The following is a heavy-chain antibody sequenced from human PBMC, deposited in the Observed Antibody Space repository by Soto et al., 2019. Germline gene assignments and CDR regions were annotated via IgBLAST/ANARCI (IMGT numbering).Heavy chain of an antibody. Sequence: QVQLVESGGGVVRPGRSLRLACEASGFSFSTYGMHWVRQAPGKGLQWVAVIWYDGTNTYYADSVKGRFTISRDNSKDTLYLEMNNLRAEDTAVYYCARVEAPLIHSDHYYYGMDVWDQGTTVTVSS. CDR3: ARVEAPLIHSDHYYYGMDV. V-gene: IGHV3-33*01. J-gene: IGHJ6*02. CDR1: GFSFSTYG. CDR2: IWYDGTNT. D-gene: IGHD5-18*01.